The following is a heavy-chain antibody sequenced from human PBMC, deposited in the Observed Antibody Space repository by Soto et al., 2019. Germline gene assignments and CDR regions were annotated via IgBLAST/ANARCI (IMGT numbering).Heavy chain of an antibody. CDR3: ARAPYYYDTSGYYPFDY. J-gene: IGHJ4*02. CDR1: GGSISSGDYY. Sequence: SETLSLTCTVSGGSISSGDYYWSWIRQPPGKGLEWIGYIYHSGSTYYNPSLKSRVTISVDTSKNQFSLKLSSVTAADTAVYYCARAPYYYDTSGYYPFDYWGQGTLVTVSS. V-gene: IGHV4-30-4*01. D-gene: IGHD3-22*01. CDR2: IYHSGST.